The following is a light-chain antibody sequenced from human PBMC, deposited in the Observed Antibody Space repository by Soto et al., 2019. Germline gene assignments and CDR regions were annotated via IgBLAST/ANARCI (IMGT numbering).Light chain of an antibody. Sequence: QSALTQPRSVSGSPEQSVTISCTGTSRDVGGYNYVSWYQQHPGKAPKLMIYDVSKRPSGVPDRFSGSKSGNTASLTISGLQADDEADYFCCAYADTFSLIFGGGTKLTVL. CDR2: DVS. V-gene: IGLV2-11*01. CDR3: CAYADTFSLI. J-gene: IGLJ2*01. CDR1: SRDVGGYNY.